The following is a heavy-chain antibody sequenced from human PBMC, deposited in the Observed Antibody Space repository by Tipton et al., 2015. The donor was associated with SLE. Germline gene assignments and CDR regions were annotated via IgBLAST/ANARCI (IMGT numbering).Heavy chain of an antibody. D-gene: IGHD6-13*01. CDR1: GYTFSTYV. Sequence: QLVQSGPEVKKPGASVKVSCKASGYTFSTYVISWVRQAPGQGLEWMGWISAYNGNTNYAQKLQGRVTMTTDTSTTTAYMELRSLRSDDTAVYYCALGYSSTWPPGEFDYWGQGTLVTVSS. CDR2: ISAYNGNT. CDR3: ALGYSSTWPPGEFDY. V-gene: IGHV1-18*01. J-gene: IGHJ4*02.